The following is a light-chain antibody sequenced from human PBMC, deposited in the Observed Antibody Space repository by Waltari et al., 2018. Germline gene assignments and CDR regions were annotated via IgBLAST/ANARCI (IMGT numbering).Light chain of an antibody. Sequence: DIQMTQSPSFVSASVGDSVTITCRASHDISRWLAWFQQKPGNAPNLLIYEASYLQSGVSSRFSGSGSGTDFTLTISGLQPEDAATYYCQQANRYPMPFGGGTKVEIK. CDR3: QQANRYPMP. CDR2: EAS. V-gene: IGKV1-12*01. J-gene: IGKJ4*01. CDR1: HDISRW.